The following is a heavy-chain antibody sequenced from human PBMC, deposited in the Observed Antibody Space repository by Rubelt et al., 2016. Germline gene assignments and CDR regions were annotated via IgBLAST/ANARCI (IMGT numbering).Heavy chain of an antibody. V-gene: IGHV1-8*01. Sequence: VQLVQSGAEVKKPGASVKVSCKASGYTFTSYDINWVRQATGQGLEWMGWMNPNSGNTGYAQKFQGRVTMTRNTSISTAYMELSSLRSEDTAVYYCARLSITIFGVVVYYYGMDVWGQGTTVTVSS. D-gene: IGHD3-3*01. CDR2: MNPNSGNT. CDR1: GYTFTSYD. J-gene: IGHJ6*02. CDR3: ARLSITIFGVVVYYYGMDV.